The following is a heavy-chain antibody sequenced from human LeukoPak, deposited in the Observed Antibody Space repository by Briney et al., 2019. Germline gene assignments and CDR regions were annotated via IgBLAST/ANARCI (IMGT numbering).Heavy chain of an antibody. Sequence: SETLSLTCAVYGGSFSGYYWSWIRQPPGKGLEWIGEINHSGSTNYNPSLKSRVTISVDTSKNQFSLKLSSVTAADTAVYYCARKEGGITLVRGVVGSWGQGTLVTVSS. CDR2: INHSGST. J-gene: IGHJ4*02. V-gene: IGHV4-34*01. CDR3: ARKEGGITLVRGVVGS. CDR1: GGSFSGYY. D-gene: IGHD3-10*01.